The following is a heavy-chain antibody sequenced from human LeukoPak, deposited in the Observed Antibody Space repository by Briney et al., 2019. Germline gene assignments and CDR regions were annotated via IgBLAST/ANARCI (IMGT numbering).Heavy chain of an antibody. CDR2: IKEDGSEK. CDR1: GFAFSKSW. CDR3: ARAVRYDFWSGYQYYFDY. J-gene: IGHJ4*02. D-gene: IGHD3-3*01. Sequence: GGSLRLSCAASGFAFSKSWMYWVRQAPGKGLEWAANIKEDGSEKYYVDSVKGRFTISRDNAKNSLYLQMNSLRAEDTAVYYCARAVRYDFWSGYQYYFDYWGQGTLVTVFS. V-gene: IGHV3-7*01.